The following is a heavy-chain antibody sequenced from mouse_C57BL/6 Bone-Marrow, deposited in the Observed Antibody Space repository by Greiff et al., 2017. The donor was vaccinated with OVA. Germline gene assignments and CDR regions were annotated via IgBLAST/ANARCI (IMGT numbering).Heavy chain of an antibody. Sequence: EVKLLESGGGLVQPGGSLSLSCAASGFTFTDYYMSWVRQPPGKALEWLGFIRNKANGYTTEYSASVKGRFTISRDNSQSILYLQMNALRAEDSATYYCASHALYGYSAWFAYWGQGTLVTVSA. CDR3: ASHALYGYSAWFAY. CDR2: IRNKANGYTT. CDR1: GFTFTDYY. D-gene: IGHD2-2*01. J-gene: IGHJ3*01. V-gene: IGHV7-3*01.